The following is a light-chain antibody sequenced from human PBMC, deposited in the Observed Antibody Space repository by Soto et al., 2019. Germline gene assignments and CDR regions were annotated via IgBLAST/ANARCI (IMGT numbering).Light chain of an antibody. CDR2: GNS. J-gene: IGLJ1*01. V-gene: IGLV1-40*01. CDR1: SSNIGAGYD. Sequence: QSVLTQPPSVSGAPGQRVTISCTGSSSNIGAGYDVHWYQQLPGTAPKLLIYGNSNRPSGVPDRFSGSKPGTSASLAITGLQAEDEADNSCPSYASSLSGYVFGTGTKVTVL. CDR3: PSYASSLSGYV.